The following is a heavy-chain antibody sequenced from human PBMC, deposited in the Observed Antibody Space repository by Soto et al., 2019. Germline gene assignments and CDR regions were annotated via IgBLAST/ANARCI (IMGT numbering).Heavy chain of an antibody. CDR2: INHRGTT. CDR1: GGYHNPYY. J-gene: IGHJ4*02. Sequence: PSETRSLTFALSGGYHNPYYCNWIRQPPGRRLQWVGGINHRGTTNYNPSLERRSTISLHTSKNHFYLTLTSVSAADTAVYYSARNRAATNRLAPFDYWGQGALVTVSS. D-gene: IGHD5-12*01. V-gene: IGHV4-34*01. CDR3: ARNRAATNRLAPFDY.